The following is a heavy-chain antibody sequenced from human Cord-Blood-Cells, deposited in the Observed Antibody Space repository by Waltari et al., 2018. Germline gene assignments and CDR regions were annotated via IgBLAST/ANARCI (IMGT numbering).Heavy chain of an antibody. CDR2: IIPILGIA. Sequence: QVQLVQSGAEVKKPGSSVKVSCKPSGVTFSSYAISWVRQAPGQGLEWMGRIIPILGIANYAQKFQGRVTITADKSTSTAYMELSSLRSEDTAVYYCARVVGSSYYYYYMDVWGKGTTVTVSS. CDR1: GVTFSSYA. V-gene: IGHV1-69*09. D-gene: IGHD6-13*01. CDR3: ARVVGSSYYYYYMDV. J-gene: IGHJ6*03.